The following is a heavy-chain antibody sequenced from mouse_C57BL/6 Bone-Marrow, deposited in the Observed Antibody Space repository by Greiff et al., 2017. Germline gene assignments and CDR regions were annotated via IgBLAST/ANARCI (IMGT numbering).Heavy chain of an antibody. J-gene: IGHJ3*01. D-gene: IGHD2-10*02. V-gene: IGHV1-15*01. Sequence: VQLQQFGAELVRPGASVTLSRKASGYPFTYFEMHWVKQTPVHGLEWIGAFDPETGGTAYNQKFKGKALLTADKSSSTAYMELRSLTSEDSAVYYWTREGYGNFAWFAYWGQGTLVTVSA. CDR1: GYPFTYFE. CDR3: TREGYGNFAWFAY. CDR2: FDPETGGT.